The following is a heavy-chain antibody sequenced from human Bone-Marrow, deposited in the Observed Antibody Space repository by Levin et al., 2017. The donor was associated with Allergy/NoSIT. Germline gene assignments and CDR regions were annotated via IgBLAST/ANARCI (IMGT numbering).Heavy chain of an antibody. Sequence: GESLKISCKASGYTFTSYGISWVRQAPGQGLEWMGWISAYNGNTNYAQKLQGRVTMTTDTSTSTAYMELRSLRSDDTAVYYCARGKATGYAFDIWGQGTMVTVSS. J-gene: IGHJ3*02. CDR2: ISAYNGNT. CDR3: ARGKATGYAFDI. CDR1: GYTFTSYG. V-gene: IGHV1-18*01.